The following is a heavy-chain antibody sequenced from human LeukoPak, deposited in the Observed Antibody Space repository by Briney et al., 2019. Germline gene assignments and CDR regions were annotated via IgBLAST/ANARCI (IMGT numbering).Heavy chain of an antibody. V-gene: IGHV3-74*01. J-gene: IGHJ5*02. CDR1: GFTLSSYW. D-gene: IGHD6-19*01. Sequence: GGSLRLSCAASGFTLSSYWMHWVRQAPGKGLVWVSRINSDGSTTSYADSVKGRFTISRDNAKNTLYLRTSSLRAEDTAVYYCARVESSGWYFDPWGQGTLVTVSS. CDR3: ARVESSGWYFDP. CDR2: INSDGSTT.